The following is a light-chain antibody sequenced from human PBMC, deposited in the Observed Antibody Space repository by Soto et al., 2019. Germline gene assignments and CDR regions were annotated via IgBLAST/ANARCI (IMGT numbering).Light chain of an antibody. Sequence: DIVMTQSPGSLAVSLGERATINCKCSQSVLYSSNNKNYLAWYQQKPGQPPKLLIYWASTRESGVPDRFSGSGSGTDFTLTISRLEPEDFAVYYCQQYGSSGTFGQGTKVDIK. V-gene: IGKV4-1*01. CDR2: WAS. CDR1: QSVLYSSNNKNY. J-gene: IGKJ1*01. CDR3: QQYGSSGT.